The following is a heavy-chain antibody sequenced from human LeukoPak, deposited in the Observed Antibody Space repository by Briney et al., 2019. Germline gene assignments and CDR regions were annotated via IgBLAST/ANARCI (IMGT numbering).Heavy chain of an antibody. D-gene: IGHD3-10*01. V-gene: IGHV3-30*04. Sequence: GRSLRLSCAASGFTFSSYAMHWVRQAPGKGLAWVAVISYDGSNKYYADSVKGRFTISRDNSKNTLYLQMNSLRAEDTAVYYCARDQGSLFGELLYYFDYWGQGTLVTVSS. CDR1: GFTFSSYA. CDR2: ISYDGSNK. CDR3: ARDQGSLFGELLYYFDY. J-gene: IGHJ4*02.